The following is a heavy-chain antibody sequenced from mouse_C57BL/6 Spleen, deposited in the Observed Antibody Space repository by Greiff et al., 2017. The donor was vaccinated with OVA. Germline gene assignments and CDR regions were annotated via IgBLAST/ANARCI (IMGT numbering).Heavy chain of an antibody. CDR1: GYTFTGYW. D-gene: IGHD2-3*01. CDR2: INPSSGYT. V-gene: IGHV1-7*01. CDR3: ARFYDGYYDAMDY. J-gene: IGHJ4*01. Sequence: QVQLKESGAELAKPGASVKLSCKASGYTFTGYWMHWVNQRPGKGLEWIGYINPSSGYTKSNQKFKDKATLTADKSSSTAYMQLSSLTYEDSAVYYCARFYDGYYDAMDYWGQGTSGTVSS.